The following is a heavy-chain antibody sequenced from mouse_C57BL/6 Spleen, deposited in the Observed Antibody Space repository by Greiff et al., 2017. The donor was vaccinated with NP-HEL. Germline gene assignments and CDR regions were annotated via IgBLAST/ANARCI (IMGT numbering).Heavy chain of an antibody. Sequence: VQLQQPGAELVKPGASVKMSCKASGYTFTSYWITWVKQRPGQGLAWIGDIYPGSGSTNYNEKFKSKATLTVDTSSRTAYMQLSSLTSEDEAVYYCSRGRQLRHRDYYAMDYWGQGTSVTVSS. J-gene: IGHJ4*01. D-gene: IGHD3-2*02. CDR2: IYPGSGST. CDR1: GYTFTSYW. V-gene: IGHV1-55*01. CDR3: SRGRQLRHRDYYAMDY.